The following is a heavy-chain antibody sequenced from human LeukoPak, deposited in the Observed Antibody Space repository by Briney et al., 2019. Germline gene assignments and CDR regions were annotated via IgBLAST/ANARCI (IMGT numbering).Heavy chain of an antibody. CDR2: ISGSGTNT. D-gene: IGHD2-15*01. CDR1: GFTFSVYA. Sequence: PGGSLRLSCAASGFTFSVYAMTWLRQAPGAGLEWVSTISGSGTNTYYADSVKGRFTISRDNSKNTLYLQMNSLRAEDTAVYFCANAPSALLDWGQGTLVTVSS. J-gene: IGHJ4*02. V-gene: IGHV3-23*01. CDR3: ANAPSALLD.